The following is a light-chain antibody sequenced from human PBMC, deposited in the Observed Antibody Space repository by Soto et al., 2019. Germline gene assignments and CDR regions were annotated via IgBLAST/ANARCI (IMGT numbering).Light chain of an antibody. J-gene: IGKJ5*01. CDR2: DAS. V-gene: IGKV3-11*01. CDR1: QTVSTY. CDR3: QQRNNWPPYIT. Sequence: EIVLTQSPVTLSLSPGDRATLSCRASQTVSTYLAWYQQKPGQAPRLLIYDASNRATGIPARFSGSGSGTDFTLTISSLETEDCAVYYCQQRNNWPPYITVGQGTRLDIK.